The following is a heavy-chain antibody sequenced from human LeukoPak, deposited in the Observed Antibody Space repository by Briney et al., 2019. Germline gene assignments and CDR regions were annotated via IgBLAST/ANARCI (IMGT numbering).Heavy chain of an antibody. J-gene: IGHJ6*02. D-gene: IGHD6-6*01. CDR1: GGSISSYY. Sequence: SETLSLTCTVSGGSISSYYWSWLRQPAGKGLEWIGRIYTSGSTNYNPSLKSRVTMSVDTSKNQFSLKLSSVTAADTAVYYCAREMYSSSSRYYYGMDVWGQGTTVTVSS. V-gene: IGHV4-4*07. CDR2: IYTSGST. CDR3: AREMYSSSSRYYYGMDV.